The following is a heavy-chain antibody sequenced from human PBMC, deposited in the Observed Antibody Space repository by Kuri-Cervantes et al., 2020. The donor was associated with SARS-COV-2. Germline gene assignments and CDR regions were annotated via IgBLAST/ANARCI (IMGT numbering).Heavy chain of an antibody. Sequence: GGSLRLSCAASGFTFSSYSMNWVRQAPGKGLEWVSSISSSSSYIYYADSVKGRFTISRDNAKNSLYLQMNNLRGEDTAVYYCVRVAGEGPVYYYYMDVWGKGTTVTVSS. J-gene: IGHJ6*03. CDR3: VRVAGEGPVYYYYMDV. CDR1: GFTFSSYS. V-gene: IGHV3-21*01. CDR2: ISSSSSYI.